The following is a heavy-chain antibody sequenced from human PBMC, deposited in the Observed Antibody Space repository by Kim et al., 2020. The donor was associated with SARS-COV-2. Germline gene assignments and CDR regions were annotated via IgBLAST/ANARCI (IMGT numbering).Heavy chain of an antibody. CDR3: ARDTDYGGNPG. CDR2: T. D-gene: IGHD4-17*01. Sequence: TNYAKKCQGRVTMTRDTSISTAYMELSRLRSDDTAVYYCARDTDYGGNPGWGQGTLVTVSS. V-gene: IGHV1-2*02. J-gene: IGHJ4*02.